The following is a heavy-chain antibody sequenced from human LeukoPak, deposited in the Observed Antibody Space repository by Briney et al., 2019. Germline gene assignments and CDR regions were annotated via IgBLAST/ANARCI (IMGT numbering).Heavy chain of an antibody. CDR3: AKDHRPILYCSGGSGPLSFPDY. CDR1: GFTFSSYG. CDR2: ISYDGSNK. D-gene: IGHD2-15*01. V-gene: IGHV3-30*18. J-gene: IGHJ4*02. Sequence: GGSLRLSCAASGFTFSSYGMHWVRQAPGKGLEWVAVISYDGSNKYYADSVKGRFTISRDNSKNTLYLQMNSLRAEDMAVYYWAKDHRPILYCSGGSGPLSFPDYWGQGTLVTVSS.